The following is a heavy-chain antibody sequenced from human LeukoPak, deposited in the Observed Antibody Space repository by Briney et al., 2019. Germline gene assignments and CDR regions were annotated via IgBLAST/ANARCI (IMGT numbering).Heavy chain of an antibody. J-gene: IGHJ2*01. D-gene: IGHD4-23*01. CDR2: IYYSGST. Sequence: PSETLSLTCTVSGGSISSGGYYWSWIRQHPGKGLEWLGNIYYSGSTYYNTSHKSRVTISVDTSKNQFSLKLSSVTAADTGVYYCARVGLRGNSYWYFDLWGRGTLVTVSS. CDR3: ARVGLRGNSYWYFDL. CDR1: GGSISSGGYY. V-gene: IGHV4-31*03.